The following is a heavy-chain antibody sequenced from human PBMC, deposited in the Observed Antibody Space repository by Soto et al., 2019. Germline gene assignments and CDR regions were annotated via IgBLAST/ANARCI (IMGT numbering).Heavy chain of an antibody. CDR3: QRATDLATLEN. D-gene: IGHD3-3*01. CDR1: GFTFGDYG. CDR2: IWAAGGNK. J-gene: IGHJ4*02. V-gene: IGHV3-33*01. Sequence: QVQLVESGGGVVQPGRSLRLSCRGSGFTFGDYGMHWVRQAPGKGLEWLAIIWAAGGNKVYRDSVQGRFTVSRDNFRKPLFLKRTAWGAETPPSSSVQRATDLATLENGGQET.